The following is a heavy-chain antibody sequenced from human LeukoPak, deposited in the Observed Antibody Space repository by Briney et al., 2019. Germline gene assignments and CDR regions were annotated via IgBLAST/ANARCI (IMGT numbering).Heavy chain of an antibody. V-gene: IGHV5-51*01. Sequence: GESLKISCKGSGYSSSTYWIGWVRQMPGKGLECMGIIYPGDSDTRYSPSFQGQVTISADKSISTAYLQWSSLKASDTAMYYCAGLGRSGTYYEFDYWGQETLVTVSS. CDR2: IYPGDSDT. J-gene: IGHJ4*02. D-gene: IGHD3-10*01. CDR3: AGLGRSGTYYEFDY. CDR1: GYSSSTYW.